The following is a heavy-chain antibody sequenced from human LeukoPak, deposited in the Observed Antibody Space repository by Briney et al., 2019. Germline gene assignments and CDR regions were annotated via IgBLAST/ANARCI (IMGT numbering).Heavy chain of an antibody. Sequence: PGGSLRLSCAASGFTLSSYGMHWVRQAPGKGLEWVAFIRYDGSNKYYADSVKGRFTISRDNSKNTLYLQMNSLRAEDTAVYYCARSGSNYSPYFDYWGQGTLVTVSS. D-gene: IGHD4-11*01. CDR3: ARSGSNYSPYFDY. CDR2: IRYDGSNK. CDR1: GFTLSSYG. J-gene: IGHJ4*02. V-gene: IGHV3-30*02.